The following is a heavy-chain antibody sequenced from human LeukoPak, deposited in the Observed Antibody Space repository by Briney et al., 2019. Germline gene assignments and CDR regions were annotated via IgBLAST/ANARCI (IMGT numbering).Heavy chain of an antibody. D-gene: IGHD4-23*01. CDR1: GGSISSYY. J-gene: IGHJ4*02. Sequence: SETLSLTCTVSGGSISSYYWSWIRQPPGKGLEWIGYIYYSGSTNYNPSLKSRVTISVDTSKNQFSLKLSSVTAADTAVYYCARIYGGKPHYFDYWGQGTLVTVSS. V-gene: IGHV4-59*01. CDR3: ARIYGGKPHYFDY. CDR2: IYYSGST.